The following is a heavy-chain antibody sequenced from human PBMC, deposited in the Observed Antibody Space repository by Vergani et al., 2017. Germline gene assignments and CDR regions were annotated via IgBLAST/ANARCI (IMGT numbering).Heavy chain of an antibody. Sequence: QLQLPESGPGLVKHSETLSLACPVSGGYISSSRYYWGWIRQPPGKGLEWIGSIYYSGSTYYNPSLKSRVTIYVDTSKNQFSLKLSSVTAADTAVYYCARRYCSSTSCYAYFDYWGQGTLVTVSS. CDR3: ARRYCSSTSCYAYFDY. J-gene: IGHJ4*02. V-gene: IGHV4-39*01. CDR1: GGYISSSRYY. CDR2: IYYSGST. D-gene: IGHD2-2*01.